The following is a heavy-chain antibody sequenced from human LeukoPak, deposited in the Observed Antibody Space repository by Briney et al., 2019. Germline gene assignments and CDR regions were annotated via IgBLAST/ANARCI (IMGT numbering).Heavy chain of an antibody. Sequence: GESSQVTCKVSGYSFTSYCIGWVRQMPGKGLEWMGIIYPGDSDTRYSPSFQGQVTISADKSISTAYLQWSSLKASDTAMYYCARRRQLVHYVDYWGQGTLVTVSS. D-gene: IGHD6-6*01. CDR2: IYPGDSDT. CDR3: ARRRQLVHYVDY. CDR1: GYSFTSYC. V-gene: IGHV5-51*01. J-gene: IGHJ4*02.